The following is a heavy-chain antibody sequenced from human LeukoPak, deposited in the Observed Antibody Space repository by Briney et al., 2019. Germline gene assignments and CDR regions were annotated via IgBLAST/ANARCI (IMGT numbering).Heavy chain of an antibody. J-gene: IGHJ4*02. V-gene: IGHV3-30*14. CDR2: ISYDGSNK. Sequence: GRSLRLSCAASGFTFSSYAMHWVRQAPGKGLEWVAVISYDGSNKYYADSVKGRFTISRDISKNTLYLQMNSLRAEDTAVYYCARDDSGYYYGGYFDYWGQGTLVTVSS. CDR3: ARDDSGYYYGGYFDY. D-gene: IGHD5-18*01. CDR1: GFTFSSYA.